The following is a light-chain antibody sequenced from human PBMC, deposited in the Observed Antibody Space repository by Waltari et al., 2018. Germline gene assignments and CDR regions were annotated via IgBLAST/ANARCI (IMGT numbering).Light chain of an antibody. CDR1: SIAAGGYNY. CDR2: EVS. J-gene: IGLJ3*02. V-gene: IGLV2-14*01. CDR3: SSYTSSSTLV. Sequence: QCALTHPDSVSRPPGQSLTLPCTATSIAAGGYNYVSWYQQHPGKAPKLMIYEVSNRPSGVSNRFSGSKSGNTASLTISGLQAEDEADYYCSSYTSSSTLVFGGGTKLTVL.